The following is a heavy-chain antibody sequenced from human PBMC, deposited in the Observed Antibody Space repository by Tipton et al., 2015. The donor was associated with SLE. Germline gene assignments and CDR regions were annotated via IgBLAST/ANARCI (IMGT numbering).Heavy chain of an antibody. Sequence: TLSLTCAVYGGSFSGYYWSWIRQPPGEGLEWIGSIYHSGSTYYNPSLKSRVTISVDTSKNQFSLKLSSVTAADTAVYYCARDREQWLVRRADAFDIWGQGTMVTVSS. CDR3: ARDREQWLVRRADAFDI. V-gene: IGHV4-34*01. CDR2: IYHSGST. D-gene: IGHD6-19*01. CDR1: GGSFSGYY. J-gene: IGHJ3*02.